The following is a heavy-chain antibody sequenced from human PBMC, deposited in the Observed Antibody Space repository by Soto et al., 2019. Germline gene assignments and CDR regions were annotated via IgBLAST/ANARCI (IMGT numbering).Heavy chain of an antibody. CDR2: IIPIFGTA. V-gene: IGHV1-69*12. CDR1: GGTFSSYA. J-gene: IGHJ5*02. Sequence: QVQLVQSGAEVKKPGSSVKVSCKASGGTFSSYAISWVRQAPGQGLEWMGGIIPIFGTANYAQKFQGRVKVTADESTRTAYMELSSLRSEDKAVYYCARDGTAMVNRFDPWGQGTLVTVSS. CDR3: ARDGTAMVNRFDP. D-gene: IGHD5-18*01.